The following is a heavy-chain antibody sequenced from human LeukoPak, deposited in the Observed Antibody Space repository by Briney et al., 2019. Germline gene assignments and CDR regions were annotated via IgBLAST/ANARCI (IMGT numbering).Heavy chain of an antibody. CDR2: IWYDGSNK. D-gene: IGHD3-22*01. CDR1: GFTFSSYG. CDR3: ARSAERYGYDSSGYLDY. V-gene: IGHV3-33*01. Sequence: PGGSLRLSCAASGFTFSSYGMHWVRQAPGKGLEWVAVIWYDGSNKYYADSVKGRFTISRDNSKNTLYLRMNSLRAEDTAVYYCARSAERYGYDSSGYLDYWGQGTLVTVSS. J-gene: IGHJ4*02.